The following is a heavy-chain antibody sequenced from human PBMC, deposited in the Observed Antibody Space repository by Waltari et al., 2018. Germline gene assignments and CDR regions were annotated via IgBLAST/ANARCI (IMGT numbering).Heavy chain of an antibody. CDR3: AVRAYCSSTSCYNYFDY. D-gene: IGHD2-2*02. CDR2: IIPSLGIA. CDR1: GGTFSSYA. J-gene: IGHJ4*02. Sequence: QVQLVQSGAEVKKPGSSVKVSCKASGGTFSSYAISWVRQAPGQGLEWMGRIIPSLGIAIYGQKFQGRVTITADKSTSTAYMELSSLRSEDTAVYYCAVRAYCSSTSCYNYFDYWGQGTLVTVSS. V-gene: IGHV1-69*09.